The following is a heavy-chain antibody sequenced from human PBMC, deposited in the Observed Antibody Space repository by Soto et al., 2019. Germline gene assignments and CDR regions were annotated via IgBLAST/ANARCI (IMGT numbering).Heavy chain of an antibody. CDR2: IYYSGST. CDR1: GGSISSYY. J-gene: IGHJ4*02. CDR3: ARHVQWLGDFDY. V-gene: IGHV4-59*08. Sequence: PSETLSLTCTVSGGSISSYYWSWIRQPPGKGLEWIGYIYYSGSTNYNPSPKSRVTISVDTSKNQFSLKLSSVTAADTAVYYCARHVQWLGDFDYWGQGTLVTVSS. D-gene: IGHD6-19*01.